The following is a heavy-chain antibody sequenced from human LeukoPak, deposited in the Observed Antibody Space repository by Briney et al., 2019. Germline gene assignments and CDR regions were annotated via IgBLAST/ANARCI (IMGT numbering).Heavy chain of an antibody. Sequence: SETLSLTCTVSGGSIDISSYYWAWIRQTPGKGLEWIASGDYSGGTYYNPSLESRVAISADMSKNQISLKLSSVTAADTALYYCARERGEEYSSGWYKTNFFDTWGQGTRVTVSS. CDR3: ARERGEEYSSGWYKTNFFDT. CDR2: GDYSGGT. D-gene: IGHD6-19*01. J-gene: IGHJ4*02. CDR1: GGSIDISSYY. V-gene: IGHV4-39*07.